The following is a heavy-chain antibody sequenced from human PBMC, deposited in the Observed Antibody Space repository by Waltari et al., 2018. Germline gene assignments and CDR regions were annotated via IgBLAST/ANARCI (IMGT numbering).Heavy chain of an antibody. CDR3: ARVVGVPGYYYYYMDV. CDR1: GYTFTSYD. CDR2: MNPNSGNT. Sequence: QVQLVQSGAEVKKPGASVKVSCKASGYTFTSYDINWVRQATGQGLEWMGWMNPNSGNTGYEQKFQGRVTITRNTSISTAYMELSSLRSEDTAVYYCARVVGVPGYYYYYMDVWGKGTTVTVSS. J-gene: IGHJ6*03. V-gene: IGHV1-8*03. D-gene: IGHD1-26*01.